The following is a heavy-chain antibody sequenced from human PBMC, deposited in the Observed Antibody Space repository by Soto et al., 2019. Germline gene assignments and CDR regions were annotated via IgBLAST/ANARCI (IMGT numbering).Heavy chain of an antibody. J-gene: IGHJ5*02. CDR1: GASFSGYY. CDR3: ARNGVSGFSSSSGSAWIHL. Sequence: SETLSLTCAVYGASFSGYYWSWIRQSPGKGLEWIGEINYAGSTNYNPSLKSRLTISIDTSKTQFSLRLTSVAAADTAVYFCARNGVSGFSSSSGSAWIHLWGQGIRVTVSS. V-gene: IGHV4-34*01. D-gene: IGHD6-6*01. CDR2: INYAGST.